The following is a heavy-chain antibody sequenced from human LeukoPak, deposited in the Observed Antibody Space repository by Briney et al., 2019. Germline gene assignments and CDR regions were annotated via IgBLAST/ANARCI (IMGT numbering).Heavy chain of an antibody. CDR3: AREKNAGGPTGDPDAFDI. Sequence: GGSLRLSCAASGFTFSSYAMHWVRQAPGKGLEWVAVISYDGSNKYYADSVKGRFTISRDNSKNTLYLQMNSLRAEDTAVYYCAREKNAGGPTGDPDAFDIWGQGTMVTVSS. CDR1: GFTFSSYA. CDR2: ISYDGSNK. D-gene: IGHD7-27*01. V-gene: IGHV3-30-3*01. J-gene: IGHJ3*02.